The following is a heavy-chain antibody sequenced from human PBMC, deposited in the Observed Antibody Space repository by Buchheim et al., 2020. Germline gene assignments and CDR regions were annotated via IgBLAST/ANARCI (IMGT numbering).Heavy chain of an antibody. CDR1: GFTFSSYE. D-gene: IGHD2-2*01. CDR2: ISSSGSTI. J-gene: IGHJ6*02. Sequence: EVQLVESGGGLVQPGGSLRLSCAASGFTFSSYEMNWVHQAPGKGLEWVSYISSSGSTIYYADSVKGRFTISRDNAKNSLYLQMNSLRAEDTAVYYCARPHRYCSSTSCDDYYYYYGMDVWGQGTT. CDR3: ARPHRYCSSTSCDDYYYYYGMDV. V-gene: IGHV3-48*03.